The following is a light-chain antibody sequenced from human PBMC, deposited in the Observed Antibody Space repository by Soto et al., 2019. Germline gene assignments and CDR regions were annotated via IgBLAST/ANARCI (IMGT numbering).Light chain of an antibody. V-gene: IGKV3D-15*01. Sequence: EIVMTQSPGTLSVSPGERVTLSCRASHIVTSNLAWYQHKPGQTPRLLIHGASSRATGIPDRFSGSGSGTDFTLTISSLQPEDFATYYCQQSYSTLTFGQGTRLEIK. CDR1: HIVTSN. CDR3: QQSYSTLT. CDR2: GAS. J-gene: IGKJ5*01.